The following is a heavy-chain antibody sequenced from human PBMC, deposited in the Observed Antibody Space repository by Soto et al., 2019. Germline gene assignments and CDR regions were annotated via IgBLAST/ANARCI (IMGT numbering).Heavy chain of an antibody. D-gene: IGHD3-10*01. Sequence: LKISCKGSGYSFTSYWIGWVRQMTGNGLEWMGIIYPGDSDTRYSPSFQGQVTISADKSISTAYLQWSSLKASDTAMYYCAGGGVRGVITRTRDYYGMDVWGQGTTVTVSS. CDR3: AGGGVRGVITRTRDYYGMDV. J-gene: IGHJ6*02. CDR2: IYPGDSDT. V-gene: IGHV5-51*01. CDR1: GYSFTSYW.